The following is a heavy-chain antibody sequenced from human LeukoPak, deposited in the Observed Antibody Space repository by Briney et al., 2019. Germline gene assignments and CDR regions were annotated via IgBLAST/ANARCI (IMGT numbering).Heavy chain of an antibody. CDR1: GYTFTSYY. Sequence: ASVKVSCKAPGYTFTSYYMHWVRQAPGQGLEWMGIINPSGGSTSYAQKFQGRVTMTRDTSTSTVYMELSSLRSEDTAVYYCARDINGIAAAGTFDYWGQGTLVTVSS. D-gene: IGHD6-13*01. CDR3: ARDINGIAAAGTFDY. V-gene: IGHV1-46*01. CDR2: INPSGGST. J-gene: IGHJ4*02.